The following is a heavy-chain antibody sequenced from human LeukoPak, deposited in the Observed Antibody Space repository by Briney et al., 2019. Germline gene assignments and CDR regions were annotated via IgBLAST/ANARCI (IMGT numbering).Heavy chain of an antibody. CDR1: GFTFSSYG. CDR2: IWYDGSNK. D-gene: IGHD3-10*01. CDR3: ARVGDYGSGSILYYYYGMDV. J-gene: IGHJ6*02. V-gene: IGHV3-33*01. Sequence: GGSLGLSCAASGFTFSSYGMHWVRQAPGKGLEWVAVIWYDGSNKYYADSVKGRFTISRDNSKNTLYLQMNSLRAEDTAVYYCARVGDYGSGSILYYYYGMDVWGQGTTVTVSS.